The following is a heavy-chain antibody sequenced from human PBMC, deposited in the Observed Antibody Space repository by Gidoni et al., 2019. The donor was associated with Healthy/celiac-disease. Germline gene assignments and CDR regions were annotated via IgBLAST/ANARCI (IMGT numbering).Heavy chain of an antibody. CDR2: ISSSSSYI. Sequence: EVQLVESGGGLVTPGGSLRLSCAASGFTFSSYSMNWVRQAPGKGLEWVSSISSSSSYIYYADSVKGRFTISRDNAKNSLYLQMNSLRAEDTAVYYYARDWGYYDSSGFPFDYWGQGTLVTVSS. D-gene: IGHD3-22*01. V-gene: IGHV3-21*01. CDR1: GFTFSSYS. J-gene: IGHJ4*02. CDR3: ARDWGYYDSSGFPFDY.